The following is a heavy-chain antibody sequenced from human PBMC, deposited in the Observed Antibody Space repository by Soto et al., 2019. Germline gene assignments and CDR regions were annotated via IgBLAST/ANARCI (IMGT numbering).Heavy chain of an antibody. J-gene: IGHJ6*02. V-gene: IGHV1-69*06. CDR1: GGTFSSYA. D-gene: IGHD3-3*01. CDR2: IIPIFGTA. Sequence: SVKVSCTASGGTFSSYAISWVRQAPVQGLEWMGGIIPIFGTANYAQKFQGRVTITADKSTSTAYMELSSLRSEDTAVYYCARGSPPYYDFWSGYPPEYYYYYYGMDVWGQGTTVTVSS. CDR3: ARGSPPYYDFWSGYPPEYYYYYYGMDV.